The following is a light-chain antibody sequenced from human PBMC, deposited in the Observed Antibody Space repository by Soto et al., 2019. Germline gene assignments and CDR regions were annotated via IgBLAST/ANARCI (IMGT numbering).Light chain of an antibody. Sequence: EIVLTQSPGTLSLSPGERATLSCRASQSLSSNYLAWYQQKPGLAPRLLIYGASSRATGIPDRFSGSASGTDLTLSISRLEPEDFAVYYCQQYGSSPLTFGGGTKVEIK. J-gene: IGKJ4*01. V-gene: IGKV3-20*01. CDR2: GAS. CDR3: QQYGSSPLT. CDR1: QSLSSNY.